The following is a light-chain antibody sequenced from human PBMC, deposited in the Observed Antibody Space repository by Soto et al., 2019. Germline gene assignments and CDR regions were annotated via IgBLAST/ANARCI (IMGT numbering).Light chain of an antibody. CDR2: DTS. CDR1: QDIRNY. J-gene: IGKJ4*01. CDR3: QQYNDYPIT. V-gene: IGKV1-16*02. Sequence: DIQMTQSPSSLSASVGDRVTITCRASQDIRNYLAWFQQKPGKAPESLIYDTSNLQSGVPSKFSGSGSGTDFTLTISSLQPEDCATYYCQQYNDYPITFGGGTKVEIK.